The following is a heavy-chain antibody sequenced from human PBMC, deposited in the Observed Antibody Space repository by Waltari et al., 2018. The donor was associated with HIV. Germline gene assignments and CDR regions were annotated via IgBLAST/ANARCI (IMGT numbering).Heavy chain of an antibody. CDR2: IIPIFGTA. CDR1: GGTSSSYS. V-gene: IGHV1-69*01. CDR3: ARAGGGSGYDLFGAFDI. Sequence: QVQLVQSGAEVKKPGSSVQVSCKDSGGTSSSYSIRWVRPAPGQGLEWKGGIIPIFGTANYAQKFQGRVTITADESTSTAYMELSSLRSEDTAVYYCARAGGGSGYDLFGAFDIWGQGTMVTVSS. D-gene: IGHD5-12*01. J-gene: IGHJ3*02.